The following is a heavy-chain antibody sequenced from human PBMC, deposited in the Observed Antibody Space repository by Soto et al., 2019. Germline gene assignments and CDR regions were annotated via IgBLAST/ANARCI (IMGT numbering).Heavy chain of an antibody. Sequence: SVKVSCKASGDTFAFYSINWVRQAPGLGLEWMGRINPILSMSNYAQRFQGRVTMTADKSTSTAYMVLNSLRSEDTGMYYCATSYGSGYRAFDYWGQGALVTVSS. V-gene: IGHV1-69*02. J-gene: IGHJ4*02. D-gene: IGHD3-10*01. CDR3: ATSYGSGYRAFDY. CDR2: INPILSMS. CDR1: GDTFAFYS.